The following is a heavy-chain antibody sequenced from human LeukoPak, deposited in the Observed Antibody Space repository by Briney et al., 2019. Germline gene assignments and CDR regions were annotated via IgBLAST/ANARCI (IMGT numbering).Heavy chain of an antibody. Sequence: PSETLSLTCTVSGGSISSYYWSWIRQPAGKGLEWIGRIYTSGSTNYNSSLKSRVTISVDKSKNQFSLKLSSVTAADTAVYYCARGGGWYSDNWFDPWGQGTLVTVSS. D-gene: IGHD2-21*02. J-gene: IGHJ5*02. CDR3: ARGGGWYSDNWFDP. CDR2: IYTSGST. V-gene: IGHV4-4*07. CDR1: GGSISSYY.